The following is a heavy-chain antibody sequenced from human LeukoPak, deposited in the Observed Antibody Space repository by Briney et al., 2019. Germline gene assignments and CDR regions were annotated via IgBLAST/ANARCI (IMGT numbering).Heavy chain of an antibody. D-gene: IGHD3-16*01. CDR2: IYYSGST. Sequence: SETLSLTCTVSGGSISSYYWSWIRQPPGKGLEWIGYIYYSGSTNYNPSLKSRVTISVDTSKNQFSLKLSSVTAADTAVYYCARANKGGRYYYMDVWGKGTTVTVSS. CDR1: GGSISSYY. J-gene: IGHJ6*03. V-gene: IGHV4-59*01. CDR3: ARANKGGRYYYMDV.